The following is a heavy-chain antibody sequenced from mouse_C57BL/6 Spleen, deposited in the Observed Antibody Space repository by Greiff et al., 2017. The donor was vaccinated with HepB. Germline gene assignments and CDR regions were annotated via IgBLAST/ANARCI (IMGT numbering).Heavy chain of an antibody. CDR2: ISSGSSTI. Sequence: EVQVVESGGGLVKPGGSLKLSCAASGFTFSDYGMHWVRQAPEKGLEWVAYISSGSSTIYYADTVKGRFTISRDNAKNTLFLQMTSLRSEDAAMYYCAMGGDYDGASFAYWGQGTLVTVSA. D-gene: IGHD1-1*01. J-gene: IGHJ3*01. CDR3: AMGGDYDGASFAY. V-gene: IGHV5-17*01. CDR1: GFTFSDYG.